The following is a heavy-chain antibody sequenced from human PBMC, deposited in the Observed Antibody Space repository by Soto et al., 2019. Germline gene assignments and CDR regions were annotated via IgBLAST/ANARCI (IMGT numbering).Heavy chain of an antibody. D-gene: IGHD2-15*01. Sequence: SETLSITCTVSGGSISSGDYYWSWIRQPPGKGLEWIGYIYYSGSTYYSPSLKSRVTISVDTSKNQFSLKLSSVTAADTAVYYCARGGGKGRNWFDPWGQGTLVTVSS. J-gene: IGHJ5*02. CDR2: IYYSGST. CDR3: ARGGGKGRNWFDP. V-gene: IGHV4-30-4*01. CDR1: GGSISSGDYY.